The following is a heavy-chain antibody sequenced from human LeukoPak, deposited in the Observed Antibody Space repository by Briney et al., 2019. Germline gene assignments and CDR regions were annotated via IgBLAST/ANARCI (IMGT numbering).Heavy chain of an antibody. CDR1: GGSISSHF. Sequence: SETLSLTCTVSGGSISSHFWSWIRQPPGKGLEWIGYIFYSGTTKYNPSLRSRVTISADTSKNQFSLKLSSVTAADTAVYYCARGHYYDSSGDYHGDHWGQGTLVTVSS. CDR3: ARGHYYDSSGDYHGDH. J-gene: IGHJ4*02. V-gene: IGHV4-59*11. D-gene: IGHD3-22*01. CDR2: IFYSGTT.